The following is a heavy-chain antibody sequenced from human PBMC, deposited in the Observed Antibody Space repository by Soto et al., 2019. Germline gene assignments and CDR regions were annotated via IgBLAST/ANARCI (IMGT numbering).Heavy chain of an antibody. CDR3: EFQLWYVTWIQLWSDPDAFDI. Sequence: PGGSLRLSCAASGFTFSNAWMNWVRQAPGKGLEWVGRIKSKTDGGTTDYAAPVKGRFTISRDDSKNTLYLQMNSLKTEDTAVYYCEFQLWYVTWIQLWSDPDAFDIWGQGTMVTVSS. CDR1: GFTFSNAW. V-gene: IGHV3-15*07. J-gene: IGHJ3*02. CDR2: IKSKTDGGTT. D-gene: IGHD5-18*01.